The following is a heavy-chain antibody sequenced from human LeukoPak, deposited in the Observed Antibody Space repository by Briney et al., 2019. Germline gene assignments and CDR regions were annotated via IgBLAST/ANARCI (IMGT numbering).Heavy chain of an antibody. J-gene: IGHJ6*03. CDR3: AKDQFSGNEQPDYMDV. Sequence: GRSLRLSCAASGFTFRIYGMHWVRQAPGKGLEWVAVIWNDGSKKYYADSVKGRFTISRDNYKNTVDLQVNSLRAEDTAVYYCAKDQFSGNEQPDYMDVWRKGTTVIVSS. V-gene: IGHV3-33*06. D-gene: IGHD3-10*01. CDR2: IWNDGSKK. CDR1: GFTFRIYG.